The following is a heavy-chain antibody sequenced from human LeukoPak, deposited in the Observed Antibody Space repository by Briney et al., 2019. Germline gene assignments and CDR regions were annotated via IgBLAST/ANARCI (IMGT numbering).Heavy chain of an antibody. D-gene: IGHD4-17*01. CDR1: GFTFSSYA. V-gene: IGHV3-7*01. Sequence: GGSLRLSCAASGFTFSSYAMYWVRRAPGKGLEWVANIRQDGSERYYLDSVKGRFTISRDNAKKSLYLQMNTLTGEDTAVYYCARGANYGDYYPLYYFDSWGQGTLVTVSS. J-gene: IGHJ4*02. CDR2: IRQDGSER. CDR3: ARGANYGDYYPLYYFDS.